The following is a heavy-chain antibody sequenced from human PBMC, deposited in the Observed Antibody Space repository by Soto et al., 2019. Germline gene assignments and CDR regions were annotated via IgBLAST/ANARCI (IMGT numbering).Heavy chain of an antibody. J-gene: IGHJ4*02. CDR2: ISWNSGSI. V-gene: IGHV3-9*01. D-gene: IGHD6-19*01. CDR1: GFTFSSYS. CDR3: AKGTPYSSGWYTYYFDY. Sequence: GGSLRLSCVVSGFTFSSYSMHWVRQAPGKGLEWVSGISWNSGSIGYADSVKGRFTISRDNAKNSLYLQMNSLRAEDTALYYCAKGTPYSSGWYTYYFDYWGQGTLVTVSS.